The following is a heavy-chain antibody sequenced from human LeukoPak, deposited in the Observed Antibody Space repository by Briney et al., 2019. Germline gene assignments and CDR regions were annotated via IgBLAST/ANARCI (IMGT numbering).Heavy chain of an antibody. J-gene: IGHJ4*02. D-gene: IGHD7-27*01. CDR3: ARYLGWPLTYYFDY. CDR1: GGSISSYY. Sequence: PSETLSLTCTVSGGSISSYYWSWIRQPPGKGLEWIGYIYYSGSTNCNPSLKSRVTISVDTSKNQFSLKLSSVTAADTAVYYCARYLGWPLTYYFDYWGQGTLVTVSS. CDR2: IYYSGST. V-gene: IGHV4-59*01.